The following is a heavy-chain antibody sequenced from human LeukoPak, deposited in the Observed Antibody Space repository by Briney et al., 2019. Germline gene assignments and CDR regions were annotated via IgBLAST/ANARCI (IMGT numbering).Heavy chain of an antibody. CDR1: GGSISSGGYY. V-gene: IGHV4-31*03. CDR3: ARDSTYYFDY. CDR2: IYYSGST. Sequence: SQTLSLTCTVSGGSISSGGYYWSWIRQHPGKGLEWIGYIYYSGSTYYNPPLKSRVTISVDTSKNQFSLKLSSVTAADTAVYYCARDSTYYFDYWGQGTLVTVSS. J-gene: IGHJ4*02.